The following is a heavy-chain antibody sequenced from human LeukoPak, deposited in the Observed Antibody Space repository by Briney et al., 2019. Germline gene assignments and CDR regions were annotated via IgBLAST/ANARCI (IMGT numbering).Heavy chain of an antibody. V-gene: IGHV4-34*01. Sequence: SETLSLTCAVYGGSFSGYYWSWIRQPPGKGLEWIGEINHSGSTNYNPSLKSRVTISVDTSKNQFSLKLSSVTAADTAVYYCARRTGGPNWFDPWGQGTLVTVSS. CDR2: INHSGST. CDR1: GGSFSGYY. CDR3: ARRTGGPNWFDP. D-gene: IGHD7-27*01. J-gene: IGHJ5*02.